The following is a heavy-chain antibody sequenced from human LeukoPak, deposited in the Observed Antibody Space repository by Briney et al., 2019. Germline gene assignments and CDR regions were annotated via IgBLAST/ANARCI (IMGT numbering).Heavy chain of an antibody. CDR1: GYTFTSYD. Sequence: ASVKVSCKASGYTFTSYDINWVRQATGQGLEWMGWMSPNSGNTGYAQKFQGRVTMTRNTSISTAYMELSSLRSEDAAVYYCARGLSSGWYSARGYWGQGTLVTVSS. CDR2: MSPNSGNT. CDR3: ARGLSSGWYSARGY. J-gene: IGHJ4*02. V-gene: IGHV1-8*01. D-gene: IGHD6-19*01.